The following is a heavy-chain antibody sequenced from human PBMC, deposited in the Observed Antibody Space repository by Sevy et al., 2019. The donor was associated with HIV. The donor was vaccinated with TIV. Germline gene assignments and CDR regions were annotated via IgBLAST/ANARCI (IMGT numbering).Heavy chain of an antibody. CDR3: TRGYYYDSSGYSDY. D-gene: IGHD3-22*01. CDR2: IRSKDYCGAT. CDR1: GFTFGDYA. J-gene: IGHJ4*02. Sequence: GGSLRLSCTVSGFTFGDYAMSWFRQAPGMGLEWVGFIRSKDYCGATEYAASVKGRFTISRDDSKSIADLQMNSLKTEDTAVYYCTRGYYYDSSGYSDYWGQGTLVTVSS. V-gene: IGHV3-49*03.